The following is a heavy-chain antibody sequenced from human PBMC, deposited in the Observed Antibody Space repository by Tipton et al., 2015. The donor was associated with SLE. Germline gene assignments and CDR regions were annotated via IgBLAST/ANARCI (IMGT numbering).Heavy chain of an antibody. Sequence: SLRLSCAASGFTVSSNEMSWVRQAPGKGLEWVSSISGGSTYYADSRKGRFTISRDNSKNTLYLQMNSLRAEDTAVYYCARDRRFLEWSVYYYYMDVWGKGTTVTVSS. V-gene: IGHV3-38-3*01. D-gene: IGHD3-3*01. CDR2: ISGGST. J-gene: IGHJ6*03. CDR1: GFTVSSNE. CDR3: ARDRRFLEWSVYYYYMDV.